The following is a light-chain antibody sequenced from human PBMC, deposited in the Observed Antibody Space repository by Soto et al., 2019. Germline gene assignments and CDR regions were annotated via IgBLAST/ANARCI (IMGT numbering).Light chain of an antibody. Sequence: SYELTQPPSVSVAPGETARISCGENNVGSRSVHWYQQKPGQAPFLVIYYDSDRPSGIPERFSGSNSGNTATLIISRVEAGDEADYYCQVWEATGDQVVFGGGTQLTVL. J-gene: IGLJ2*01. V-gene: IGLV3-21*01. CDR2: YDS. CDR3: QVWEATGDQVV. CDR1: NVGSRS.